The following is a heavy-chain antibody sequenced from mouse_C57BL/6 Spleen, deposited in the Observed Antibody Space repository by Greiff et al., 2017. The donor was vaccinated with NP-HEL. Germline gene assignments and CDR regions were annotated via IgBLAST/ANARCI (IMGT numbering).Heavy chain of an antibody. D-gene: IGHD2-4*01. CDR2: INPNNGGP. V-gene: IGHV1-22*01. CDR3: ARGDYDPYFDY. Sequence: VQLKQSGPELVKPGASVKMSCKASGYTFTDYNMHWVKQSHGKSLEWIGYINPNNGGPSYNQKFKGKAILTVNKSSSTAYMELRSLTSEDSAVSSCARGDYDPYFDYWGQGTTLTVSS. CDR1: GYTFTDYN. J-gene: IGHJ2*01.